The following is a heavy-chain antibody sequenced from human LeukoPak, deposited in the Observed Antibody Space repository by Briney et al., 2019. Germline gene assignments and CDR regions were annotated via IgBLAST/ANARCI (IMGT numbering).Heavy chain of an antibody. CDR2: IRSKAYGGTT. J-gene: IGHJ4*02. CDR1: GFTFGDYA. V-gene: IGHV3-49*03. CDR3: TTGYYDILTGYSPSDY. D-gene: IGHD3-9*01. Sequence: PGGSLRLSSTASGFTFGDYAMSWFRQAPGKGLEWVGFIRSKAYGGTTEYAASVKGRFTISRDDSKSIAYLQMNSLKTEDTAVYYCTTGYYDILTGYSPSDYWGQGTLVTVSS.